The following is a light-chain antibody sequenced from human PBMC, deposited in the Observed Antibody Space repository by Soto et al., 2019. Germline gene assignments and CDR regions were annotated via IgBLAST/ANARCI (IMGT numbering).Light chain of an antibody. CDR3: SSFTISRNTVI. Sequence: QSALTQPASVSGSPGQSITVSCTGTTGDVGGYNYVSWYQYHPGKAPKLMIYDVSNRPSGISNRFSGSKSGNTASLTISGLQAEDEADYYCSSFTISRNTVIFDGGTKLTVL. V-gene: IGLV2-14*01. CDR2: DVS. J-gene: IGLJ2*01. CDR1: TGDVGGYNY.